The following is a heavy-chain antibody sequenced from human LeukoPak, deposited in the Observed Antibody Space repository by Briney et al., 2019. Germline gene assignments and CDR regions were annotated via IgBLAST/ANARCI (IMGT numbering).Heavy chain of an antibody. V-gene: IGHV4-61*02. CDR1: GGSISSGSYY. Sequence: PSQTLSLTCTVSGGSISSGSYYWSWIRQPAGKGLEWIGRIYTSGSTNYNPSLKSRVTISVDTSKNQFSLKLSSVTAADTAVYYCARHASGSYSHDAFDIWGQGTMVTVSS. D-gene: IGHD1-26*01. CDR3: ARHASGSYSHDAFDI. J-gene: IGHJ3*02. CDR2: IYTSGST.